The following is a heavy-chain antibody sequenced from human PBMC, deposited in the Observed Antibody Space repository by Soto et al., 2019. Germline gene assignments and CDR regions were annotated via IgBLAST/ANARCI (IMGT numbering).Heavy chain of an antibody. D-gene: IGHD6-19*01. V-gene: IGHV3-30-3*01. J-gene: IGHJ4*02. CDR1: GFTFSSYA. Sequence: QVQLVESGGGVVQPGRSLRLSCAASGFTFSSYAMHWVRQAPGKGLEWVAVISYDGSNKYYADSVKGRFTISRDNSKNTLYLQMNSLRAEDTAVYYCARDPIAVALYYFDYWGQGTLVTVSS. CDR2: ISYDGSNK. CDR3: ARDPIAVALYYFDY.